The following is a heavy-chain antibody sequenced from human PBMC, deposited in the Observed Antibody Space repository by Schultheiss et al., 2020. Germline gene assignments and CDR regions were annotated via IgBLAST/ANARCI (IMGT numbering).Heavy chain of an antibody. CDR1: GFTFSSYA. CDR3: AKAFPSQRFDP. V-gene: IGHV3-21*05. D-gene: IGHD2-21*01. J-gene: IGHJ5*02. Sequence: GGSLRLSCAASGFTFSSYAMSWVRQAPGKGLEWVSYIGTSNCYTNYADSVKGRFTISRDNSKNTLYLQMNSLRAVDTAVYYCAKAFPSQRFDPWGQGTLVTVSS. CDR2: IGTSNCYT.